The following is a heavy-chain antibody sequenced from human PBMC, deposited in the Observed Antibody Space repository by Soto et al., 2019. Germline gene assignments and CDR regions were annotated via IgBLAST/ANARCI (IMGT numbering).Heavy chain of an antibody. Sequence: PGGSLRLSCAASGFTFSSYGMHWVRQAPGKGLEWVAVISYDGSNKYYADSVKGRFTISRDNSKNTLYLQMNSLRAEDTAVYYCAKDQPPLYSYKANGGALYFDLWGRGTLVTVSS. CDR1: GFTFSSYG. V-gene: IGHV3-30*18. CDR2: ISYDGSNK. CDR3: AKDQPPLYSYKANGGALYFDL. D-gene: IGHD5-18*01. J-gene: IGHJ2*01.